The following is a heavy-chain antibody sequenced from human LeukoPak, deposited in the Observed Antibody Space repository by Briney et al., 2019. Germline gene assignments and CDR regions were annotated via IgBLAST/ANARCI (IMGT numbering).Heavy chain of an antibody. V-gene: IGHV3-23*01. CDR3: AKMYGVVMKYWYFDL. D-gene: IGHD3-3*01. J-gene: IGHJ2*01. Sequence: GGSPRLSCAASGFTFSSFTNFAMSWVRQAPGEGLECVSVISGSGGGTYYADSVKGRFTISRDNSKNTLYLQMNSLRAEDTAVYYCAKMYGVVMKYWYFDLWGRGTLVTVSS. CDR1: GFTFSSFTNFA. CDR2: ISGSGGGT.